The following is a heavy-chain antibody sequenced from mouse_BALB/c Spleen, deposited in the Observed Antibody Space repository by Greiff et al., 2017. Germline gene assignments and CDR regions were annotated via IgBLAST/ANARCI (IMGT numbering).Heavy chain of an antibody. CDR1: GFTFSSFG. CDR3: ARGDGSSYSWFAY. J-gene: IGHJ3*01. V-gene: IGHV5-17*02. Sequence: EVMLVESGGGLVQPGGSRKLSCAASGFTFSSFGMHWVRQAPEKGLEWVAYISSGSSTIYYADTVTGRFTISRDNAKNTLYLEMSSLRSEDTAMYYCARGDGSSYSWFAYWGQGTLVTVSA. CDR2: ISSGSSTI. D-gene: IGHD1-1*01.